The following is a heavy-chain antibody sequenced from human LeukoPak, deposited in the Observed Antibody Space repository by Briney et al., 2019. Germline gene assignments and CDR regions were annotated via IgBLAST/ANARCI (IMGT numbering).Heavy chain of an antibody. CDR1: GFTFSSYA. D-gene: IGHD3-9*01. Sequence: GGSLRLSCAASGFTFSSYAMSWVRQAPGKGLEWVSAISGSGGSTYYADSVKGRFTISRDNSKNTLYLQMNSLRAEDTAVYYCAKWGDYDILTGYYAPDYWGQGTLVTVSS. J-gene: IGHJ4*02. V-gene: IGHV3-23*01. CDR3: AKWGDYDILTGYYAPDY. CDR2: ISGSGGST.